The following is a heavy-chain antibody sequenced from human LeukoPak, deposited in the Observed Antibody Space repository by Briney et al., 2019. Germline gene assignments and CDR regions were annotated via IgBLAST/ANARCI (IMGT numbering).Heavy chain of an antibody. Sequence: ASVKVSCKVSGYTLTELSMHWVRQAPGKGLEWMGGFDPEDGETICAQKFQGRVTMTEDTSTDTAYMELSSLRSEDTAVYYCATVPNYYDSSALKSFDYWGQGTLVTVSS. CDR3: ATVPNYYDSSALKSFDY. CDR1: GYTLTELS. CDR2: FDPEDGET. D-gene: IGHD3-22*01. V-gene: IGHV1-24*01. J-gene: IGHJ4*02.